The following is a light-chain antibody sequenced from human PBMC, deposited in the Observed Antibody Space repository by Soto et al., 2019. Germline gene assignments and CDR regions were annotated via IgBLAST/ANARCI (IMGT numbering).Light chain of an antibody. CDR3: QHYNNWPPWT. V-gene: IGKV3-20*01. CDR2: RAS. CDR1: QSLGSSY. Sequence: PGERATLSCMASQSLGSSYLAWYQQKPGQAPRLLIYRASSRPTGIADRFSGSGSGADFTLTISRLEPEDFAIYYCQHYNNWPPWTFGQGTKVDIK. J-gene: IGKJ1*01.